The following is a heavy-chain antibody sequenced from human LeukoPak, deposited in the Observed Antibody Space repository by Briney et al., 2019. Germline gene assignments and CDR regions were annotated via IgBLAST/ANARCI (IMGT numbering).Heavy chain of an antibody. V-gene: IGHV3-21*01. CDR1: GFTFSSYR. CDR3: AREGYYYDRSGYYPIDY. J-gene: IGHJ4*02. CDR2: IISSSSYI. Sequence: PGGSLRLSCAASGFTFSSYRMNWVRQAPGKGLEGVSSIISSSSYIYSADSGKGRFTISRNNAKSSLYQQMNSLRAEDTAVYYCAREGYYYDRSGYYPIDYWGQGTLVTVSS. D-gene: IGHD3-22*01.